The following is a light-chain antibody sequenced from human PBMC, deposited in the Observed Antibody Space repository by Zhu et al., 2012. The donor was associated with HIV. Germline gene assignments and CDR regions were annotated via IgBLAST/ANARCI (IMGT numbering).Light chain of an antibody. CDR2: DAS. CDR1: EPIAKD. Sequence: DFQLTQFPSFLSASVGDRVTITCRASEPIAKDLAWYQHKPGKAPKLLIYDASTLQSGVPSTFSGSGSGTEFTLTISSLQPEDFAIYYCQQLYTYPLFTFGPGTKVDIK. J-gene: IGKJ3*01. V-gene: IGKV1-9*01. CDR3: QQLYTYPLFT.